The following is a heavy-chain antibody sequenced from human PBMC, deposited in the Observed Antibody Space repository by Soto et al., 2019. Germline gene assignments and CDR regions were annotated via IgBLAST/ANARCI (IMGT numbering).Heavy chain of an antibody. CDR1: GFTLDDYA. J-gene: IGHJ1*01. CDR2: INWNSGSI. Sequence: EVQLVESGGGLVQPGRSLRLSCAASGFTLDDYAMHWVRPVPGKGLEWVSDINWNSGSIGYADSVKGRLAISRDNAKNYLHLQMNSLRAEDTAFYYCVKDESINWYSGHFRHWGQGTLVTVSS. D-gene: IGHD6-13*01. CDR3: VKDESINWYSGHFRH. V-gene: IGHV3-9*01.